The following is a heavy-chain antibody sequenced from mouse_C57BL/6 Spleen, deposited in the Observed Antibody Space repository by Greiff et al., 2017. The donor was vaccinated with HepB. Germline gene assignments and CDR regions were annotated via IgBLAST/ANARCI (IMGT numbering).Heavy chain of an antibody. D-gene: IGHD2-4*01. Sequence: VQLVESGPGLVAPSQSLSITCTVSGFSLTSYAISWVRQPPGKGLEWLGVIWTGGGTNYNSALKSRLSISKDNSKSQVFLKMNSLQTDDTARYYCARYDYDAFYWYFDVWGTGTTVTVSS. V-gene: IGHV2-9-1*01. CDR2: IWTGGGT. CDR3: ARYDYDAFYWYFDV. J-gene: IGHJ1*03. CDR1: GFSLTSYA.